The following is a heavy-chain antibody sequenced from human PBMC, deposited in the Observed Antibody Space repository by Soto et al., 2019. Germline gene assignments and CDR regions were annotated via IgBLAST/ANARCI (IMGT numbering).Heavy chain of an antibody. D-gene: IGHD3-22*01. CDR3: ATATYYYDSSGNDY. V-gene: IGHV1-2*02. Sequence: ASVKVSCKASGYTFTGYYMHWVRQAPGQGLEWMGWINPNSGGTNYAQKFQGRVTMTRDTSISTAYMELSRLRSDDTAVYYCATATYYYDSSGNDYWGHGTLVTVSS. CDR2: INPNSGGT. CDR1: GYTFTGYY. J-gene: IGHJ4*01.